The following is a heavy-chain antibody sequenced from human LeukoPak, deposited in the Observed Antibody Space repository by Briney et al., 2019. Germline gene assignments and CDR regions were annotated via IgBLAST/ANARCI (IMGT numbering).Heavy chain of an antibody. D-gene: IGHD2-2*01. CDR3: ARQGSSTSLRSLSMDA. J-gene: IGHJ6*04. V-gene: IGHV4-4*09. Sequence: SETLSLTCTVSGGSISSYYWSWIRQPPGKGLEWIGYIYTSGSTNYNPSLKSRVTISVDTSKNQFSLRLSSVTAADTAVYYCARQGSSTSLRSLSMDAWGKGTTVTVSS. CDR1: GGSISSYY. CDR2: IYTSGST.